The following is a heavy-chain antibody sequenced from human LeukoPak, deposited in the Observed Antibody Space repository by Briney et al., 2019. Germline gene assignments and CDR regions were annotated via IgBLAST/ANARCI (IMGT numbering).Heavy chain of an antibody. J-gene: IGHJ4*02. Sequence: ASVKVSCKASGGTFSSYAISWVRQAPGQGLEWMGGIIPIFGTANYAQKFQGRVTITTDESTSTAYMELSSLRPEDTAVYYCARSPYSGSYYGFYFDYWGQGTLVTVSS. CDR2: IIPIFGTA. CDR1: GGTFSSYA. D-gene: IGHD1-26*01. V-gene: IGHV1-69*05. CDR3: ARSPYSGSYYGFYFDY.